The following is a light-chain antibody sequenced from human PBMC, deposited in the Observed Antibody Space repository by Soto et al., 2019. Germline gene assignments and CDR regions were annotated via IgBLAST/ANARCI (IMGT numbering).Light chain of an antibody. Sequence: QSALTQPASVSGSPGQSITISCTGSSSDVGTYNLVSWYQHHPGKAPKLMISEVVKRPSGVSNRFSGSKSGNTASLTISGLQAEDEADYYCCLYAGSSMFVFGGGTKVTVL. CDR3: CLYAGSSMFV. CDR2: EVV. CDR1: SSDVGTYNL. J-gene: IGLJ2*01. V-gene: IGLV2-23*02.